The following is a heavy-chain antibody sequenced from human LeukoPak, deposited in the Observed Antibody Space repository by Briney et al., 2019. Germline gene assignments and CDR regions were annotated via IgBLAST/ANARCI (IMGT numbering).Heavy chain of an antibody. V-gene: IGHV1-3*01. J-gene: IGHJ4*02. CDR2: INAGNGNT. D-gene: IGHD3-22*01. CDR3: ARGTPHYYDGYFDY. CDR1: GYTFTSYA. Sequence: ASVKVSCTASGYTFTSYAMHWVRQAPGQRLEWMGWINAGNGNTEYSQKFQGRVTIIRDTSASTAYMELSSLRSEDTAVYYCARGTPHYYDGYFDYWGQGTLVTVSS.